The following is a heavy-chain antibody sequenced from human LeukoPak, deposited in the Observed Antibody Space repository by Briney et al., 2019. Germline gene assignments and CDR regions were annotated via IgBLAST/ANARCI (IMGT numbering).Heavy chain of an antibody. J-gene: IGHJ4*02. CDR2: ISYDGSNK. CDR1: GFTFSSYA. Sequence: GGSLRLSCAASGFTFSSYAMHWVRQAPGKGLEWVAVISYDGSNKYYADSVKGRFTISRDNSKNTLYLQMNSLRAEDTAVYYCASARNDYGGNVDYWGQGTLVTVSS. V-gene: IGHV3-30-3*01. CDR3: ASARNDYGGNVDY. D-gene: IGHD4-23*01.